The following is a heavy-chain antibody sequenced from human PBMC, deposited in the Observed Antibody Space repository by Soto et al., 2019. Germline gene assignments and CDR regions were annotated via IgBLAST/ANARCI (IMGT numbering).Heavy chain of an antibody. CDR1: GYTLTESS. V-gene: IGHV1-24*01. J-gene: IGHJ6*02. CDR3: ATVDGIAVAGTHYYYYGLDV. CDR2: FDPEDGET. Sequence: VKVSCKVSGYTLTESSMHWVRQAPGKGLEWMGGFDPEDGETIYAQKFQGRVTMTEDTSTDTAYMELSSLRAEDTAVYYCATVDGIAVAGTHYYYYGLDVWGQGTTVTVSS. D-gene: IGHD6-19*01.